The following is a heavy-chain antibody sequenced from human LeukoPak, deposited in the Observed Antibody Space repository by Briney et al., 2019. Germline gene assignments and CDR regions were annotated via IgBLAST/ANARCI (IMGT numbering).Heavy chain of an antibody. Sequence: HPEGSLRLSCAASGFTVSSNYMSWVRQAPGKGLEWVSVIYSGGSTYYADSVKGRFTISRDNSKNTLFLQMNSLRAEDTAVYYCAGSVLAAAKFDFWGQGTLVTVSS. CDR1: GFTVSSNY. J-gene: IGHJ4*02. CDR2: IYSGGST. CDR3: AGSVLAAAKFDF. V-gene: IGHV3-53*01. D-gene: IGHD2-8*02.